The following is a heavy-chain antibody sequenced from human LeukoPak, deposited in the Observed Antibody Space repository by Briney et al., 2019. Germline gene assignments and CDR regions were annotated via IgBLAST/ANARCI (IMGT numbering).Heavy chain of an antibody. Sequence: PGGSLRLSCAASGFTLSPYSMNWVRQAPGKGLEWVSYISTGSSTIYYADSVKGRFTISRDNSKNTLYLQMNSLRAEDTAVYYCARGEDYGDYFDYWGQGTLVTVSS. CDR2: ISTGSSTI. CDR3: ARGEDYGDYFDY. J-gene: IGHJ4*02. CDR1: GFTLSPYS. V-gene: IGHV3-48*01. D-gene: IGHD4-17*01.